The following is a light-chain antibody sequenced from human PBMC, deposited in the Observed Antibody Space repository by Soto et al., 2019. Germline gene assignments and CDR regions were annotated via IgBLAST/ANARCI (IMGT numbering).Light chain of an antibody. CDR3: QQYYDFRT. Sequence: DIQMTQSPSTLSASVGDRVTITCRASQNIYTWLAWYQQKPGKAPNVLIFKASNLETGVPSRFSGNGCGTEFSLTFRRLQPDDFATYYCQQYYDFRTFGQGTKVEIK. CDR2: KAS. CDR1: QNIYTW. V-gene: IGKV1-5*03. J-gene: IGKJ1*01.